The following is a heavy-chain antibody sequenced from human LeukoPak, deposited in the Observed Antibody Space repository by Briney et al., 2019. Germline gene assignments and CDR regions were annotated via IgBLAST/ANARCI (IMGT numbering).Heavy chain of an antibody. CDR2: ISAYNGNT. V-gene: IGHV1-18*01. J-gene: IGHJ4*02. Sequence: ASVKVSCKASGYTFTSYGISWVRQAPGQGLEWMGWISAYNGNTNYAQKLQGRVTMTTDTSTSTAYMELRSLRSDDTAVYYCARDRSYYYESSGYYYVHFDYWGQGTLVTVSS. CDR3: ARDRSYYYESSGYYYVHFDY. D-gene: IGHD3-22*01. CDR1: GYTFTSYG.